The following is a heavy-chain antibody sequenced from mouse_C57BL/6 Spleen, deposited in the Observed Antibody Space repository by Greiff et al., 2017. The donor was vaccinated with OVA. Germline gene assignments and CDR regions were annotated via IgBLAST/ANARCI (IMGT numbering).Heavy chain of an antibody. Sequence: QVQLQQSGAELVKPGASVKMSCKASGYTFTSYWITWVKQRPGQGLEWIGDIYPGSGSTNYNEKFKSKATLTVDTSSSTAYMQLSSLTSEDSAVYYCARGYGNYGMDYWGQGTSVTVSS. J-gene: IGHJ4*01. CDR1: GYTFTSYW. CDR3: ARGYGNYGMDY. D-gene: IGHD2-10*02. CDR2: IYPGSGST. V-gene: IGHV1-55*01.